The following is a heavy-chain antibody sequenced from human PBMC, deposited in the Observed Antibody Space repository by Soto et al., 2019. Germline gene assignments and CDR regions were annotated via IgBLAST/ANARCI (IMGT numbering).Heavy chain of an antibody. D-gene: IGHD3-3*01. Sequence: PSETLSLTCTVSGGSISSSSYYWGWIRQPPGKGLEWIGSIYYSGSTYYNPSLKSRVTISVDTSKNQFSLKLSSVTAADTAVYYCARQGRGDFWSGYNWFDPWGQGTLVTVS. CDR2: IYYSGST. J-gene: IGHJ5*02. V-gene: IGHV4-39*01. CDR3: ARQGRGDFWSGYNWFDP. CDR1: GGSISSSSYY.